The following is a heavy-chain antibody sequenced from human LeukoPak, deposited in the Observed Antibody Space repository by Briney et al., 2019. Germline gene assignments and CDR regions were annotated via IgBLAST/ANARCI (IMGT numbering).Heavy chain of an antibody. CDR2: LNPSSGST. CDR1: GYTFTSYY. D-gene: IGHD3-22*01. J-gene: IGHJ4*02. CDR3: ARDGEYYDSSGSYFDY. V-gene: IGHV1-46*01. Sequence: ASVKVSCKASGYTFTSYYMHWVRQAPGQGLEWMGILNPSSGSTSYAQRFQGRVTMTRDTSTSTFYMELRSLKSEDTAVYYCARDGEYYDSSGSYFDYWGQGTAVTVSS.